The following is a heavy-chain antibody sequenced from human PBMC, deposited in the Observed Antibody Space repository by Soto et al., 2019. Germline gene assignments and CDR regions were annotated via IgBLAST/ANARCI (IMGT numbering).Heavy chain of an antibody. CDR2: IYYSGST. CDR1: GGSISSYY. V-gene: IGHV4-59*01. CDR3: ARGRCSSTSCYWNWFDP. Sequence: SETLSLTCTVSGGSISSYYWSWIRQPPGKGLEWIGYIYYSGSTNYNPSLKSRVTISVDTSKNQFSLKLSSVTAADTAVYYCARGRCSSTSCYWNWFDPWGQGTLVTVSS. D-gene: IGHD2-2*01. J-gene: IGHJ5*02.